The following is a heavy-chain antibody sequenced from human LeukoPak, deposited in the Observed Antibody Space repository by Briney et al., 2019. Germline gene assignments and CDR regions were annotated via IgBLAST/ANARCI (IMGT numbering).Heavy chain of an antibody. CDR1: GFIFSNYW. CDR2: ISEGGSEK. J-gene: IGHJ6*02. V-gene: IGHV3-7*01. CDR3: AVGATTFYYGMDV. Sequence: PGGSLRLSCAASGFIFSNYWMSWVRQAPGKGLEWVANISEGGSEKYYVDSLKGRFTISRDNAKNSLYLQMNSLRAEDTAIYYCAVGATTFYYGMDVWGQGTTVTVSS. D-gene: IGHD1-26*01.